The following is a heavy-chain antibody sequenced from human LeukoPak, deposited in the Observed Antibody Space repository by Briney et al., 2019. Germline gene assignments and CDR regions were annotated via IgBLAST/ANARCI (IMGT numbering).Heavy chain of an antibody. D-gene: IGHD5-12*01. CDR2: ISDYNGNT. V-gene: IGHV1-18*01. CDR1: GYTFTSWG. J-gene: IGHJ4*02. Sequence: ASVKVSCKASGYTFTSWGISWVRQAPGQGLEWMGWISDYNGNTNYAQKLQGRVTMTTDTSTSTAYMELRSLRSDATAVYYCARRGYSGYDLGYWGQGTLVTVSS. CDR3: ARRGYSGYDLGY.